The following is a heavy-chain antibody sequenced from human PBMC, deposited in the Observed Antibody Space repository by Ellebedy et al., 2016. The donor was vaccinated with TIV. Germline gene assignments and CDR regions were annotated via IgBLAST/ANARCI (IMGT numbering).Heavy chain of an antibody. Sequence: PGGSLRLSCAASGFTFSSYAMIWVRQAPGRGLEWVSFISGNGDATDYADSVKGRFTISRDNSKNTLYLQMNSLRGEDTALYYCAKDIGRGGPGNWGQGTLVTVSS. J-gene: IGHJ4*02. V-gene: IGHV3-23*01. D-gene: IGHD3-10*01. CDR2: ISGNGDAT. CDR3: AKDIGRGGPGN. CDR1: GFTFSSYA.